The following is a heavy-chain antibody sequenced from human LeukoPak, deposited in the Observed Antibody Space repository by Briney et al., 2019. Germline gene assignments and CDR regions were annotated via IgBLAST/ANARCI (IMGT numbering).Heavy chain of an antibody. CDR3: AREGVYSSSWYVPNYYYYYYMDV. J-gene: IGHJ6*03. CDR2: ISAYNGNT. Sequence: ASVKVACKASGYTFTSYGISWVRQAPGQGLEWMGWISAYNGNTNYAQKLQGRVTMTTDTSTSTAYMELRSLRSDDTAVYYCAREGVYSSSWYVPNYYYYYYMDVWGKGTTVTVSS. V-gene: IGHV1-18*01. CDR1: GYTFTSYG. D-gene: IGHD6-13*01.